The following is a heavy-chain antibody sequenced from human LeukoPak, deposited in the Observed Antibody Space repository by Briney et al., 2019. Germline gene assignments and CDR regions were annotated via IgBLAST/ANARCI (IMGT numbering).Heavy chain of an antibody. D-gene: IGHD6-13*01. Sequence: GESLKISCKGSGFSFTSYWIAWVRQMPGKGLEWMGIIYPGDSDIRYSPSFQGQVTIPADKSITTAYLQWSSLKASDTAMYYCARQPIAATGTRAFDIWGQGTMVTVSS. CDR2: IYPGDSDI. CDR3: ARQPIAATGTRAFDI. CDR1: GFSFTSYW. J-gene: IGHJ3*02. V-gene: IGHV5-51*01.